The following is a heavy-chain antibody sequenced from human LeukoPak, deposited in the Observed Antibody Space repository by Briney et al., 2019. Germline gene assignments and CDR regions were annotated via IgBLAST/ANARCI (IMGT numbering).Heavy chain of an antibody. Sequence: ASVKVSCKASGGTFSSYAISWVRQAPGQGLEWMGGIIPIFGTANYAQKFQGRVTITTDESTSTAYMELSSLRSEDTAVYYCARVYGSGSYYTDYYYGMDVWGQGTTVTVSS. CDR1: GGTFSSYA. D-gene: IGHD3-10*01. CDR3: ARVYGSGSYYTDYYYGMDV. J-gene: IGHJ6*02. V-gene: IGHV1-69*05. CDR2: IIPIFGTA.